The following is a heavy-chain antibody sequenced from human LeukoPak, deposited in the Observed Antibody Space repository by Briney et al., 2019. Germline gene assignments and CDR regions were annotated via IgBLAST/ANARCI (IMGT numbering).Heavy chain of an antibody. CDR2: INHSGST. CDR1: GASFSGYY. V-gene: IGHV4-34*01. Sequence: PSETLSLTCAVYGASFSGYYWSWLRQPPGKGLEWLGEINHSGSTNYNPSLKSRVTISVDTSKNQFSLKLSSVTAADTAVYYCASSGYCSSTSCPYGYWGQGTLVTVSS. CDR3: ASSGYCSSTSCPYGY. D-gene: IGHD2-2*01. J-gene: IGHJ4*02.